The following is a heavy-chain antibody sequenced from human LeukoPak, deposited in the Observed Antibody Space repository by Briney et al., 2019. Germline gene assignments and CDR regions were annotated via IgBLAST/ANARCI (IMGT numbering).Heavy chain of an antibody. V-gene: IGHV3-7*01. CDR2: IKQDGSEK. Sequence: PGGSLRLSCAASGFTFSSYWMSWVRQAPGKGLEWVANIKQDGSEKYYVDSVEGRFTISRDNAKNSLYLQMNSLRAEDTAVYYCASSEEFIAAYFDYWGQGTLVTVSS. CDR3: ASSEEFIAAYFDY. J-gene: IGHJ4*02. D-gene: IGHD6-25*01. CDR1: GFTFSSYW.